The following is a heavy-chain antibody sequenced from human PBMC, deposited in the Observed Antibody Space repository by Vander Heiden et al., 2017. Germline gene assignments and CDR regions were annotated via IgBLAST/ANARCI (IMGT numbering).Heavy chain of an antibody. Sequence: QVQLVEAGGGVVQPGRSLRLSCAASGFPFSRYAMHWGRQAPGKGLEWVAVISYDGSNKYYADSVKGRFTISRDNSKNTLYLQMNSLRAEDTAVYYCARGLDCSSTSCPPSYWGQGTLVTVSS. D-gene: IGHD2-2*01. V-gene: IGHV3-30-3*01. CDR2: ISYDGSNK. J-gene: IGHJ4*02. CDR3: ARGLDCSSTSCPPSY. CDR1: GFPFSRYA.